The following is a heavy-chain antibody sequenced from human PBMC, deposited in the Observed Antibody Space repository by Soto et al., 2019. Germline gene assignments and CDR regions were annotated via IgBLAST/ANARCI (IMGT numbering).Heavy chain of an antibody. CDR1: GFTFSGSA. Sequence: EVQLVESGGGLVQPGGSLKLSCAASGFTFSGSAMHWVRQASGKGLEGVGRIRSKANSYATAYAASVKGRFTISRDDSKNTAYLQMNSLKTEDTAVYYCTSSPSGDFGYWGQGTLVTVSS. CDR3: TSSPSGDFGY. CDR2: IRSKANSYAT. J-gene: IGHJ4*02. V-gene: IGHV3-73*02. D-gene: IGHD3-10*01.